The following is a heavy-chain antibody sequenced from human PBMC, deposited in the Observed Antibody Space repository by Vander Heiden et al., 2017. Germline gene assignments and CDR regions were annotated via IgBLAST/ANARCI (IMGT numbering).Heavy chain of an antibody. CDR1: GFTFSSYG. J-gene: IGHJ4*02. D-gene: IGHD1-26*01. Sequence: QVQLVESGGGVVQPGRSLRLSCAASGFTFSSYGMHWVRQAPGKGLEWVAVIWYDGSNKYEADAVKGRFTISRDNAKNTRYLQMKRMRAEDTAVYYFAKDASPWESAFDYGRQGTMVTVYS. CDR3: AKDASPWESAFDY. CDR2: IWYDGSNK. V-gene: IGHV3-33*06.